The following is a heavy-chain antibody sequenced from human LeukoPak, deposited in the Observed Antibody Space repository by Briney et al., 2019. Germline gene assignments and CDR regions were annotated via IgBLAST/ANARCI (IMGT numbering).Heavy chain of an antibody. V-gene: IGHV3-30*02. J-gene: IGHJ4*02. CDR3: AKGQIKQDSYFDY. CDR1: GFTFSSYG. Sequence: GGSLRLSCAASGFTFSSYGMHWVRQAPGKGLEWVAVIWYDGSNKYYADSVKGRFTISRDNSKNTLYLQMNSLRAEDTAVYYCAKGQIKQDSYFDYWGQGTLVTVSS. CDR2: IWYDGSNK. D-gene: IGHD2-15*01.